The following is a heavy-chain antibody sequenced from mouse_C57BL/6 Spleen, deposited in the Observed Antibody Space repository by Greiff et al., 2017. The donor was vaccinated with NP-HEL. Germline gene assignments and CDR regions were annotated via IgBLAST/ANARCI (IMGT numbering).Heavy chain of an antibody. J-gene: IGHJ2*01. CDR2: IYPGDGDT. V-gene: IGHV1-82*01. CDR3: APTGTDYFDY. Sequence: SGPELVKPGASVKISCKASGYAFSSSWMNWVKQRPGKGLEWIGRIYPGDGDTNYNGKFKGKATLTADKSSSTAYMQLSSLTSEDSAVYFCAPTGTDYFDYWGQGTTLTVSS. CDR1: GYAFSSSW. D-gene: IGHD3-1*01.